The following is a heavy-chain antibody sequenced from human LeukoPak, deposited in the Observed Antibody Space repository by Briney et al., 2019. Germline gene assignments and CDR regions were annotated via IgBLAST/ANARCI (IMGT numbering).Heavy chain of an antibody. J-gene: IGHJ4*02. V-gene: IGHV4-31*03. Sequence: SETLSLTCIVSGASISSGDSFWTWIPHHPGRGLELIGHIYYPGSPYYNPSLKSRITISVDTAKNQFSLKLSSVTAADTAVYYCARGGENYSDSSGYYSLDHWGQGTRVTVSS. CDR3: ARGGENYSDSSGYYSLDH. CDR2: IYYPGSP. CDR1: GASISSGDSF. D-gene: IGHD3-22*01.